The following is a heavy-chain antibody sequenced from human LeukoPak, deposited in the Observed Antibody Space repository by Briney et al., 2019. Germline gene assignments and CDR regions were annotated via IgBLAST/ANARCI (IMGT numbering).Heavy chain of an antibody. Sequence: GGSLRLSRAASGFSFSNYYMSWIRQAPGKGLEWVSYISSSSTYTKNADSVKGRFTISRDNAKNSLYLQMNSLRAEDTAVYYCARNYYDSQGNFDYWGQGTLVTVSS. J-gene: IGHJ4*02. CDR3: ARNYYDSQGNFDY. CDR1: GFSFSNYY. D-gene: IGHD3-10*01. V-gene: IGHV3-11*03. CDR2: ISSSSTYT.